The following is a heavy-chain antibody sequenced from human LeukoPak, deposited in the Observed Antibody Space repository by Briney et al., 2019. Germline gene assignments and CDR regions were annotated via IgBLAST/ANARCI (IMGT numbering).Heavy chain of an antibody. D-gene: IGHD3-10*01. CDR3: PRSMVRGVVSVLYI. J-gene: IGHJ3*02. V-gene: IGHV4-59*01. CDR2: IYYSGTT. CDR1: GGSISSYY. Sequence: PSETLSLTCTVSGGSISSYYWSWIRQPPGKGLEWIGHIYYSGTTNYKPSLKTRVTISVDTSKNQLSLKLNSVTAADTAVYYCPRSMVRGVVSVLYIWDQGTMVTVSS.